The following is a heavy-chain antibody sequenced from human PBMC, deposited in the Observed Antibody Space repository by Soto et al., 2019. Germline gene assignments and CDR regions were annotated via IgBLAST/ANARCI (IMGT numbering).Heavy chain of an antibody. D-gene: IGHD2-2*01. Sequence: QITLKESGPTLVKPTQTLTLTCTFSGFSLSADGVGVGWIRQPPGKALEWLALIYWDDDQRYSPSLKTRLTSTKHTSKNQVVLTMTNMDPVDTATYYCAHAYGGTSWPNDVFDVWGQGTVVTVSS. CDR2: IYWDDDQ. J-gene: IGHJ3*01. V-gene: IGHV2-5*02. CDR3: AHAYGGTSWPNDVFDV. CDR1: GFSLSADGVG.